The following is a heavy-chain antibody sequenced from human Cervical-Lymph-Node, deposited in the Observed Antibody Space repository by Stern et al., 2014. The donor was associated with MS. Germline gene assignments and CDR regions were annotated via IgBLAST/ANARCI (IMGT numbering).Heavy chain of an antibody. D-gene: IGHD2-15*01. J-gene: IGHJ4*02. Sequence: QVTLKESGPALVKPTQTLTLTCTFSGFSLSTSGMRVSWIRQPPGKALEWLARLDWDEDKYYSTSLKTQLTISKDTSKNQVVLTKTNMDPVDTATYYCARTRRGYCSGGSCYIIFDYWGQGTLVTVSS. CDR3: ARTRRGYCSGGSCYIIFDY. V-gene: IGHV2-70*04. CDR2: LDWDEDK. CDR1: GFSLSTSGMR.